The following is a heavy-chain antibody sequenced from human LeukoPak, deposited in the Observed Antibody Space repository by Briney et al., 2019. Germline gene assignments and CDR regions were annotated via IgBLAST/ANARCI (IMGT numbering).Heavy chain of an antibody. Sequence: GGSLRLSCAASGFTFNSYAMSWVRQAPGKGLEWVSAISGSGGSTYYADSVRGRFTISRDNSKNTLYLQMNSLRAEDTAIYYCARPSGSYNGPLDYWGQGTLVTVSS. J-gene: IGHJ4*02. CDR2: ISGSGGST. V-gene: IGHV3-23*01. CDR1: GFTFNSYA. CDR3: ARPSGSYNGPLDY. D-gene: IGHD1-26*01.